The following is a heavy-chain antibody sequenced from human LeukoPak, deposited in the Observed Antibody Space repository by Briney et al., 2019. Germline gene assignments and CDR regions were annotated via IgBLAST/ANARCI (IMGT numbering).Heavy chain of an antibody. CDR1: GFTFDDYA. CDR3: ARDKGSYDSDY. J-gene: IGHJ4*02. V-gene: IGHV3-21*01. CDR2: ITSSSSFI. Sequence: GGSLRLSCAASGFTFDDYAMHWVRQAPGKGLEWVSSITSSSSFIYYADSVKGRFTMSRDNAKNSLYLQMNSLRAEDTAVYYCARDKGSYDSDYWGQGTLVTVSS. D-gene: IGHD3-16*01.